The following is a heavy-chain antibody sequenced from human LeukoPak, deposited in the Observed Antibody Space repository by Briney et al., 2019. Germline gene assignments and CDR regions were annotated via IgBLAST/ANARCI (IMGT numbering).Heavy chain of an antibody. V-gene: IGHV1-8*01. J-gene: IGHJ4*02. CDR3: AGSHDSSGYSFDY. Sequence: ASVKVSCKASGYTFTSYDINWVRQATGQGLEWMGWMNPNSGNTGYAQKFQGRVTMTRNTSISTAYMELSSLRSEDAAVYYCAGSHDSSGYSFDYWGQGTLVTVSS. CDR1: GYTFTSYD. CDR2: MNPNSGNT. D-gene: IGHD3-22*01.